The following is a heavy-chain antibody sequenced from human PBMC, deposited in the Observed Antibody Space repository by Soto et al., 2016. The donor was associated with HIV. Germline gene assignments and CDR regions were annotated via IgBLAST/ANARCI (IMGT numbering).Heavy chain of an antibody. D-gene: IGHD3-10*01. Sequence: QVQLVQSGAEVKKPGSSVKVSCKASGGTFSSYAISWVRQAPGQGLEWMGGIIPIFGTANYAQKFQGRVTITADESTSTAYMELSSLRSEDTAVYYCARDLYYYGSGSYRDRLYWFDPWGQGTLVTVSS. V-gene: IGHV1-69*01. J-gene: IGHJ5*02. CDR1: GGTFSSYA. CDR3: ARDLYYYGSGSYRDRLYWFDP. CDR2: IIPIFGTA.